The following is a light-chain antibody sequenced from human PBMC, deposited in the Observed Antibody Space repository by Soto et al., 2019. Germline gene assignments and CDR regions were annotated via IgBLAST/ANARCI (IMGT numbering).Light chain of an antibody. CDR3: QQYNDWPSNT. CDR1: QSVSTN. CDR2: CAS. Sequence: EIEMTQSPATLPVSPGERATLSCRASQSVSTNLAWYQQKPGQAHRILIYCASTRAPGFPARFTGSGSGTEFTLTIRSLQSEDFAVYYCQQYNDWPSNTFGQGTKLEIK. J-gene: IGKJ2*01. V-gene: IGKV3-15*01.